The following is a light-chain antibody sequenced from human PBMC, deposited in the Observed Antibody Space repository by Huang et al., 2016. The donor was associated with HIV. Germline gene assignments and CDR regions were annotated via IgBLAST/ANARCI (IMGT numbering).Light chain of an antibody. CDR3: QHYDNWPPWT. CDR2: GAS. CDR1: QGVSNN. J-gene: IGKJ1*01. V-gene: IGKV3D-15*01. Sequence: EIVMTQSPATLSVSPGERATLSCRASQGVSNNIGWYQQKPGQTPRLLIHGASTRATGIPPKFSGRGSGTEFTLTITSFQPEDSAVYYCQHYDNWPPWTFGPGTQVEI.